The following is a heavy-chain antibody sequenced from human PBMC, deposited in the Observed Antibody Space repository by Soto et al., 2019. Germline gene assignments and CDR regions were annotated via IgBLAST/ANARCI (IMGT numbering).Heavy chain of an antibody. D-gene: IGHD4-17*01. CDR3: GRVATYGDYARASWFDP. V-gene: IGHV3-21*06. Sequence: EVQLVESGGGLVKPGGSLRLSCAASGFTFSSYNMNWVRQAPGKGLEWVSSITSSSSYIYYADSVKGRFTISRDNAKNSLYLQMNSVRAEDTAVYYCGRVATYGDYARASWFDPWGQGTLVPVSS. CDR1: GFTFSSYN. J-gene: IGHJ5*02. CDR2: ITSSSSYI.